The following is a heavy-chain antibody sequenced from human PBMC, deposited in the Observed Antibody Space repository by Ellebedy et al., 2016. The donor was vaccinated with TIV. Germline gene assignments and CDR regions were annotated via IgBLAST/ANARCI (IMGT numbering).Heavy chain of an antibody. D-gene: IGHD3-22*01. CDR1: GFTFSSYA. J-gene: IGHJ3*02. CDR3: ATIDYYDSSGPDHGPFDI. Sequence: GGSLRLXXAASGFTFSSYAMHWVRQAPGKGLQWVAVISYDGSNKYYADSVKGRFTISRDNSKKTLYLKMNSLRTEDTAVYYCATIDYYDSSGPDHGPFDIWGQGTEVTVSS. V-gene: IGHV3-30-3*01. CDR2: ISYDGSNK.